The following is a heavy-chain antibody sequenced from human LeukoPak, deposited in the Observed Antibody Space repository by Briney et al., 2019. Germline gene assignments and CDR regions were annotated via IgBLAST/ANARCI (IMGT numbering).Heavy chain of an antibody. CDR2: ISSYNGDT. CDR1: GYTLTELS. V-gene: IGHV1-18*01. Sequence: ASVKVSCKVSGYTLTELSMHWVRQAPGQGLEWVGWISSYNGDTNYARRFQGRVTMTTDTSTKTSHMELRNLGSDDTAVYYCARALYSDSSGYYPGLDHWGQGTLVTVSS. J-gene: IGHJ4*02. D-gene: IGHD3-22*01. CDR3: ARALYSDSSGYYPGLDH.